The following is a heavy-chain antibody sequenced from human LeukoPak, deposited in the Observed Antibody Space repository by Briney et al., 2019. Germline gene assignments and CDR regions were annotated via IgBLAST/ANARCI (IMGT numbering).Heavy chain of an antibody. CDR3: AKHTSAYWDAFDI. Sequence: GESLKISCKVSGYYFTAYWIGWVRQMPGKGLQWMRIIYPGNSDTRYSPSFQGQVTISVDKSITTAYLQWSSLKASDTAMYYCAKHTSAYWDAFDIWGQGTMVTVSS. CDR1: GYYFTAYW. CDR2: IYPGNSDT. D-gene: IGHD3-16*01. J-gene: IGHJ3*02. V-gene: IGHV5-51*01.